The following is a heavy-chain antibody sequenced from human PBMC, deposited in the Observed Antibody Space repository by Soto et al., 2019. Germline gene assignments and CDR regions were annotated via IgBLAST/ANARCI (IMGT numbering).Heavy chain of an antibody. CDR1: GGSFSGYI. Sequence: SETLSLTCAVSGGSFSGYIWTLIRQTPGKGLQWIGQINHSGSSIYNPSLKNRVTISTMSNNKFSLELGSVTAADTAVYYCTRGLFSGSYYSGGWYYFDSWGQGTIVTVSS. CDR3: TRGLFSGSYYSGGWYYFDS. CDR2: INHSGSS. D-gene: IGHD1-26*01. V-gene: IGHV4-34*01. J-gene: IGHJ4*02.